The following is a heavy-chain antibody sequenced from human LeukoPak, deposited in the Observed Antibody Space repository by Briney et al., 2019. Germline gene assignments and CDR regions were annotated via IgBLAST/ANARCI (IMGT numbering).Heavy chain of an antibody. CDR2: ISSSGSTI. V-gene: IGHV3-48*03. CDR1: GFTFSTYE. D-gene: IGHD6-19*01. CDR3: ARVPPYSSGWYSYYYYMDV. Sequence: PGGSLRLSCAASGFTFSTYEINWVRQAPGKGLEWLSYISSSGSTIYYADSVKGRFTISRDNAKNSLYLQMNSLRAEDTAVYYCARVPPYSSGWYSYYYYMDVWGKGTTVTVSS. J-gene: IGHJ6*03.